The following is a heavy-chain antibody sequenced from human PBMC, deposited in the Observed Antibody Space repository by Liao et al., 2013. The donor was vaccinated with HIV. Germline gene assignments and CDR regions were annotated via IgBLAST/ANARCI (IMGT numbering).Heavy chain of an antibody. D-gene: IGHD3-3*02. CDR2: INHSGST. CDR3: AREGAFLVLDY. J-gene: IGHJ4*02. Sequence: QVQLQQWGAGLLKPSETLSLTCAVYGGSFSGYYWSWIRQPPGKGLEWIGEINHSGSTNYNPSLKSRVTISVDTSKSQFSLKLSSVTAADTAVYYCAREGAFLVLDYWGQGTLVTVS. CDR1: GGSFSGYY. V-gene: IGHV4-34*01.